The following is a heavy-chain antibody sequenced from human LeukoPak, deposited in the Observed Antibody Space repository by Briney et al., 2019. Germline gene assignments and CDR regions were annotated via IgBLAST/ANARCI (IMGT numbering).Heavy chain of an antibody. D-gene: IGHD6-19*01. J-gene: IGHJ4*02. CDR2: INTNTGNP. CDR1: GGTFSSYA. V-gene: IGHV7-4-1*02. CDR3: ARDDSGSSGWYPALDY. Sequence: ASVKVSCKASGGTFSSYAISWVRQAPGQGLEWMGWINTNTGNPTYAQGFTGRFVFSLDTSVSTAYLQISSLKAEDTAVYYCARDDSGSSGWYPALDYWGQGTLVTVSS.